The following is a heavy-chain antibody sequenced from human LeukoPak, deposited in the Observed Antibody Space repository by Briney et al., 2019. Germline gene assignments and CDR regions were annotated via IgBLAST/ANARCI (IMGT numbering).Heavy chain of an antibody. CDR1: GGTFSSYA. Sequence: SVKVSCKASGGTFSSYAISWVRQAPGQGLEWMGGIIPIFGTANYAQKFQGRVTITADESTSTAYMELSSLRSEDTAVYYCARPSILGVARRSYYYMDVWGKGTTVTVSS. CDR3: ARPSILGVARRSYYYMDV. J-gene: IGHJ6*03. D-gene: IGHD3-3*01. V-gene: IGHV1-69*13. CDR2: IIPIFGTA.